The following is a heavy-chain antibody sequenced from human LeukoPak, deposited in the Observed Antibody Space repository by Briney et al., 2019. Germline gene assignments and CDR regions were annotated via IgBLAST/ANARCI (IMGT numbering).Heavy chain of an antibody. Sequence: PGGSLRLSCAASGFTFSSYAMHWVRQAPGKGLEWVAVISYDGSNKYYADSVKGRFTISRDNSKNTLYLQMNSLRAEDTAVYYCARSAIFSVYYYDSSGYYDYWGQGTLVTVSS. CDR2: ISYDGSNK. CDR1: GFTFSSYA. V-gene: IGHV3-30*04. CDR3: ARSAIFSVYYYDSSGYYDY. D-gene: IGHD3-22*01. J-gene: IGHJ4*02.